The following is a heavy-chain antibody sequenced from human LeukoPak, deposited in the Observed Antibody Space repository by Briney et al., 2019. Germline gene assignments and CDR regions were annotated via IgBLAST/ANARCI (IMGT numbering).Heavy chain of an antibody. V-gene: IGHV3-53*05. J-gene: IGHJ4*02. CDR2: IYSGGST. CDR1: GFTVSSNY. CDR3: ARVHSSSWYGGLDY. Sequence: PGGSLRLSCAASGFTVSSNYMSWVRQAPGKGLEWVSVIYSGGSTYYADSVKGRFTIFRDNSKNTLYLQMNSLRAEDTAVYYCARVHSSSWYGGLDYWGQGTLVTVSS. D-gene: IGHD6-13*01.